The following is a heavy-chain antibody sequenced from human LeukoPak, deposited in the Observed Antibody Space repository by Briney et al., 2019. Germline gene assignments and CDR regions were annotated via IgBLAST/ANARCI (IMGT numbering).Heavy chain of an antibody. J-gene: IGHJ6*02. CDR3: ARDRITVGVYYYYYGMDV. CDR2: IYSGGST. CDR1: GFTVSSNY. D-gene: IGHD4-23*01. Sequence: GGSLRLSCAASGFTVSSNYMSWVRQAPGKGLERVSVIYSGGSTYYADSVKGRFTISRDNSKNTLYLQMNSLRAEDTAVYYCARDRITVGVYYYYYGMDVWSQGTTVTVSS. V-gene: IGHV3-66*01.